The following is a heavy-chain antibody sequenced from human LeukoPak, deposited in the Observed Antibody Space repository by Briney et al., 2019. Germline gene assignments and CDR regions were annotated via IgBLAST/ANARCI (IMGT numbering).Heavy chain of an antibody. CDR1: GYTFTSYG. J-gene: IGHJ4*02. Sequence: ASVKVSCKASGYTFTSYGISWVRQAPGQGLEWMGWISGYNGNTNYAQKLQGRVTVTTDTSTSTAYMELRSLRSDDTAVYYCARDLAANYYDSSVSSPYFDYWGQGTLVTVSS. CDR3: ARDLAANYYDSSVSSPYFDY. D-gene: IGHD3-22*01. V-gene: IGHV1-18*01. CDR2: ISGYNGNT.